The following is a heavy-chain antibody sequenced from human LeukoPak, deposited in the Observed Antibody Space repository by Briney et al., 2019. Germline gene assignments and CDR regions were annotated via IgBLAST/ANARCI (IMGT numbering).Heavy chain of an antibody. J-gene: IGHJ4*02. CDR3: AKRSCTGPTCSYFDY. V-gene: IGHV3-21*04. CDR2: ISSSSSYI. Sequence: GGSLRLSCAASGFTFSSYSMNWVRQAPGKGLEWVSSISSSSSYIYYADSVKGRFTISRDNSNNTLYLQMNSLRAEDTAVYYCAKRSCTGPTCSYFDYWGQGTLVTVSS. D-gene: IGHD2-8*02. CDR1: GFTFSSYS.